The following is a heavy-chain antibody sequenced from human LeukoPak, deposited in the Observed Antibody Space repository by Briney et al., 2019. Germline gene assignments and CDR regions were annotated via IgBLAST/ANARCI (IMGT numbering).Heavy chain of an antibody. D-gene: IGHD3-10*01. CDR1: GGSISSSNW. Sequence: SETPSLTCAVSGGSISSSNWWSWVRQPPGKGLEWIGEIYHGGSTNFNPSLKSRVTMSVDKSKNQFSLNLSSVTAADTAVYYCARGEDHGSGTVHFEYWGQGTLVTVSS. CDR2: IYHGGST. CDR3: ARGEDHGSGTVHFEY. V-gene: IGHV4-4*02. J-gene: IGHJ4*02.